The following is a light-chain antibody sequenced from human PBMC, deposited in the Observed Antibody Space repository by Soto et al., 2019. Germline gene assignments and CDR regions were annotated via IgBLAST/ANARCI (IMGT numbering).Light chain of an antibody. Sequence: QSVLTQPASVSGSPGQSITISCTGTSSDVGGYNYVSWYQQYPGKAPKLMIYEVSNRPSGVSNRFSGSKSGNTASLTISGLQAEYEADYYCSSYTSSGTLVVFGGGTKLTVL. CDR3: SSYTSSGTLVV. CDR2: EVS. J-gene: IGLJ2*01. CDR1: SSDVGGYNY. V-gene: IGLV2-14*01.